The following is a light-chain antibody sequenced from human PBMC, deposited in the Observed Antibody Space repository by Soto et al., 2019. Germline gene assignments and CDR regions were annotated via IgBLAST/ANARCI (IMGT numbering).Light chain of an antibody. V-gene: IGLV2-8*01. CDR2: EVS. CDR1: SSDVGGYNY. J-gene: IGLJ2*01. Sequence: QSVLTQPPSASGSPGQSVTISCTGTSSDVGGYNYVSWYQQHPGKAPKLMIYEVSKRPSGVPDRFYGSKSGNTASLTVSGLQAEDEADYYCSSYADSNNLVFGGGTKLTVL. CDR3: SSYADSNNLV.